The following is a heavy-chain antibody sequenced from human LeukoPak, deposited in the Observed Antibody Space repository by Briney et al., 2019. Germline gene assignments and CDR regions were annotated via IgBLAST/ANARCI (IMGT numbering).Heavy chain of an antibody. Sequence: GESLKISCKGSGYSFTSYWIGWVRQMPGKGLEWMGIIYPGDSDTRYSPSFQGQVTISADKSISTAYLQWSSLKASDTAMYYCARRGACSGGSCYPARRAFDIWGQGTMVTVSS. J-gene: IGHJ3*02. CDR1: GYSFTSYW. V-gene: IGHV5-51*01. D-gene: IGHD2-15*01. CDR3: ARRGACSGGSCYPARRAFDI. CDR2: IYPGDSDT.